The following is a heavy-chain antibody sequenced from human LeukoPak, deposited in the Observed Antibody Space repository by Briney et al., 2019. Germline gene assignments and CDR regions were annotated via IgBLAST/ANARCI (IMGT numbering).Heavy chain of an antibody. V-gene: IGHV1-24*01. D-gene: IGHD3-10*01. CDR1: GYTLTELS. J-gene: IGHJ4*02. CDR2: FDPEDGET. Sequence: ASVKVSCKVSGYTLTELSMHWVRQAPGEGLEWMGGFDPEDGETIYAQKFQGRVTMTEDTSTDTAYMELSSLRSEDTAVYYCATVPYYYGSGSSQFDYWGQETLVTVSS. CDR3: ATVPYYYGSGSSQFDY.